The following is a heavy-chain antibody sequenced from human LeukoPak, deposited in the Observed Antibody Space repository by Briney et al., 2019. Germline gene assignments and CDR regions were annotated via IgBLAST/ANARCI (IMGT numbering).Heavy chain of an antibody. D-gene: IGHD6-13*01. J-gene: IGHJ4*02. V-gene: IGHV3-11*01. CDR2: ISSSGSTV. Sequence: PGGSLRLSCAASGFTLSDYYMTWIRQTAEKGLERVSHISSSGSTVYYADSVKGRFTISRDNTKKSLYLQMNSLGADDTAVYYCARLGNIAAAGTVDYWGPGTLVTVSS. CDR3: ARLGNIAAAGTVDY. CDR1: GFTLSDYY.